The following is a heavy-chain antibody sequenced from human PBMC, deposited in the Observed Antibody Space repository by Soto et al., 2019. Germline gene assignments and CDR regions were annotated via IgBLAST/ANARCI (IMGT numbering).Heavy chain of an antibody. J-gene: IGHJ4*02. V-gene: IGHV4-59*13. D-gene: IGHD3-3*01. CDR3: ARGPNYDFWSGYFRG. CDR1: GGSISSYY. CDR2: AYYTGTT. Sequence: LSLTCAVSGGSISSYYWSWIRQPPGKGLEWVGFAYYTGTTSYNPSLKSRVTISVDKSRNQFSLKLSSVTAADTAVYYCARGPNYDFWSGYFRGWGQGTLVTVSS.